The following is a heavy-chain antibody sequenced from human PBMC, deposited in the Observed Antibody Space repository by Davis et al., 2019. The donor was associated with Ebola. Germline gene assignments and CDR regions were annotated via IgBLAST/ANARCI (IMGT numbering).Heavy chain of an antibody. CDR1: GGSISSYY. CDR2: IYYSGST. Sequence: MPSETLSLTCTVSGGSISSYYWSWIRQPPGKGLEWIGYIYYSGSTNYNPSLKSRVTISVDTSKNQFSLKLSSVTAADTAVYYCARFSSGYYGRSYYYYSMDVWGQGTTVTVSS. V-gene: IGHV4-59*01. J-gene: IGHJ6*02. CDR3: ARFSSGYYGRSYYYYSMDV. D-gene: IGHD3-22*01.